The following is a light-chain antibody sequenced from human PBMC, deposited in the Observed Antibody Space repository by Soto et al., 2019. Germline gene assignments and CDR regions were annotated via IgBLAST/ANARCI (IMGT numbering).Light chain of an antibody. J-gene: IGLJ2*01. CDR3: AALDDSLNGVV. CDR1: SSNIGSNT. CDR2: SNN. Sequence: QPVLTQPPSASGTPGQRVTISCSGSSSNIGSNTVNWYQQLPGTAPKLLIYSNNQRPSGVPDRFSGSKSGTSASLAISGLQSEDEADYYCAALDDSLNGVVFGGGTQLTVL. V-gene: IGLV1-44*01.